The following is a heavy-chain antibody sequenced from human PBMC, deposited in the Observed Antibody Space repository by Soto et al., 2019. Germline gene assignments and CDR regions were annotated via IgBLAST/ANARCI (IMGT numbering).Heavy chain of an antibody. D-gene: IGHD1-20*01. CDR3: AKDNWNFDY. CDR2: IHYTGNT. J-gene: IGHJ4*02. V-gene: IGHV4-59*01. CDR1: GGSISDYY. Sequence: SETLSLTCTVSGGSISDYYWNWIRQPPGKGLEWIGFIHYTGNTNYNPSLKSRVAISVDTSKNQFSVKLTSVTAADTAVYYCAKDNWNFDYWGQGTLVTVSS.